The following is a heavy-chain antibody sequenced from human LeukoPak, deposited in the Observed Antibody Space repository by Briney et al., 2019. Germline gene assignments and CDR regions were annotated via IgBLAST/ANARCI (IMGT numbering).Heavy chain of an antibody. CDR2: ISGSGGST. D-gene: IGHD3-22*01. CDR3: ATDSSGYYAAFDY. CDR1: GFTFSSYA. V-gene: IGHV3-23*01. Sequence: GGSLRLSCAASGFTFSSYAMSWVRQAPGKGLEWVSAISGSGGSTYYADSVKGRFTISRDNAKNSLYLQMNSLRAEDTAVYYCATDSSGYYAAFDYWGQGTLVTVSS. J-gene: IGHJ4*02.